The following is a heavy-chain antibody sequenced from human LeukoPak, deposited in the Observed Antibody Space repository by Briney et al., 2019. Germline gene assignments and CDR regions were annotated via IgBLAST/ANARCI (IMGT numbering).Heavy chain of an antibody. CDR1: GYTFTSYG. CDR3: ARVERGYSYGGYYYYMDV. J-gene: IGHJ6*03. V-gene: IGHV1-69*06. D-gene: IGHD5-18*01. Sequence: GASVKVSCKASGYTFTSYGISWVRQAPGQGLEWMGGIIPIFGTANYAQKFQGRVTITADKSTSTAYMELSSLRSEDTAVYYCARVERGYSYGGYYYYMDVWGKGTTVTVSS. CDR2: IIPIFGTA.